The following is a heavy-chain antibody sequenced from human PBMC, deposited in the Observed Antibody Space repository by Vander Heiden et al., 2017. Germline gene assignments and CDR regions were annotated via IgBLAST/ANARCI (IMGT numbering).Heavy chain of an antibody. V-gene: IGHV1-24*01. CDR1: GYTATELP. CDR2: FDPEDGET. Sequence: QVQLVPSGAELKQPGASVKGSCKASGYTATELPMHWVGQATGKGLEWRGGFDPEDGETIYAQKFQGRVTMPEDTSTDTAYMELSSLRSEDTDVYYRATAYDILTGYYGFDYWGQGTLVTVSS. CDR3: ATAYDILTGYYGFDY. D-gene: IGHD3-9*01. J-gene: IGHJ4*02.